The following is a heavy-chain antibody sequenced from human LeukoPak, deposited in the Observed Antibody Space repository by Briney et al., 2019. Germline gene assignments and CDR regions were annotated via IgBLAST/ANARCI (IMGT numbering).Heavy chain of an antibody. CDR1: GFTIRDYV. V-gene: IGHV3-11*06. D-gene: IGHD6-13*01. CDR3: ARTANFAAGYYIDY. CDR2: ISGSSRHK. Sequence: GGSLRLSCAASGFTIRDYVMSWVRQAPGKGLEWVSYISGSSRHKYYADSVKGRFTISRDNAKNSLYLQMNSLRAEDTAVYYCARTANFAAGYYIDYWGQGTLVTVSS. J-gene: IGHJ4*02.